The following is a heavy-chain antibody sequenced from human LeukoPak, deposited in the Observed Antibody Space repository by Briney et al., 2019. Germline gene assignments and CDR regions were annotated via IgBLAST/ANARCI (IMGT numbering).Heavy chain of an antibody. CDR2: IHYSGST. J-gene: IGHJ5*02. Sequence: SETLSLTCTVSGGSISSGDYYWSWIRQPPGKGLEWIGYIHYSGSTYYNSSLKSRVSISVDTSKNQFSLKLSSVTAADTAEYYCARRITIFGVAYGWFDPWGQGTLVTVSS. V-gene: IGHV4-30-4*08. CDR1: GGSISSGDYY. D-gene: IGHD3-3*01. CDR3: ARRITIFGVAYGWFDP.